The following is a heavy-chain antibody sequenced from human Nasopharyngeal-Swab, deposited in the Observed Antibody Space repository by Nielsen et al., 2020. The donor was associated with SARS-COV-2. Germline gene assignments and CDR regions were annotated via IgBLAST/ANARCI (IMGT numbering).Heavy chain of an antibody. CDR3: ARFGLYDTLTGYYSHYYMDV. D-gene: IGHD3-9*01. V-gene: IGHV3-33*01. Sequence: PGKELEWVAVIWYDGGNKFYADSVKGRFAISRDNSENTLYLQMNSLRAEDTAVYYCARFGLYDTLTGYYSHYYMDVWGKGTTVTVSS. CDR2: IWYDGGNK. J-gene: IGHJ6*03.